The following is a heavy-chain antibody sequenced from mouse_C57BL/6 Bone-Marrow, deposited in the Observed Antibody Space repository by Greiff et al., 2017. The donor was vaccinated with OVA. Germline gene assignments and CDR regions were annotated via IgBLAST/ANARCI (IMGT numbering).Heavy chain of an antibody. CDR3: ARGGYYGSSPAWFAY. CDR1: GYTFTSYW. D-gene: IGHD1-1*01. Sequence: QVQLQQPGAELVKPGASVKLSCKASGYTFTSYWMQWVKQRPGQGLEWIGEIDPSDSYTNYNQKFKGKATLTVDTSSSTAYMQLSSLTSEDSAVYYGARGGYYGSSPAWFAYWGQGTLVTVSA. J-gene: IGHJ3*01. CDR2: IDPSDSYT. V-gene: IGHV1-50*01.